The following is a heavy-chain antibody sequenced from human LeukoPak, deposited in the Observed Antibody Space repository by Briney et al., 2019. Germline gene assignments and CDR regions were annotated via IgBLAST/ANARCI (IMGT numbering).Heavy chain of an antibody. CDR2: IIPIFGTA. Sequence: SVKVSCKASGGTFNSYIINWVRQAPGQGLEWMGGIIPIFGTADYAQKFQGRVTITADESKSTAYMELSSLRSEDTAMYYCARAYSSNWYYFDYWGQGTLVTVSS. CDR1: GGTFNSYI. J-gene: IGHJ4*02. V-gene: IGHV1-69*01. CDR3: ARAYSSNWYYFDY. D-gene: IGHD2-2*01.